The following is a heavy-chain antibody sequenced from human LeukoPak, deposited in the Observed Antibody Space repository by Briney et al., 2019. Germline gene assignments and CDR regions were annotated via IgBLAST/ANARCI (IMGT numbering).Heavy chain of an antibody. CDR1: GGSISSYY. D-gene: IGHD1-14*01. Sequence: SETLSLTCSVSGGSISSYYWSWIRQPAGKGLEWIGRTYTSGSSNYNPSLESRVTMSVDTSKSQISLKLTSVTAADTAVYYCARGQSGDRRYFDYWGQGTLVTVSS. V-gene: IGHV4-4*07. CDR2: TYTSGSS. J-gene: IGHJ4*02. CDR3: ARGQSGDRRYFDY.